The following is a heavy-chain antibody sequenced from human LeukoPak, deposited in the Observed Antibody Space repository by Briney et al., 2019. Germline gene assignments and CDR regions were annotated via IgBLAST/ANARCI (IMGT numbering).Heavy chain of an antibody. D-gene: IGHD3-10*01. CDR1: GFTFSDYN. V-gene: IGHV3-30-3*01. CDR3: ARDLIGRYTFDY. J-gene: IGHJ4*02. Sequence: GRSLRLSCAASGFTFSDYNMHWVRQAPGKGLDWVALMSPDGNKKYYADSVKGRFTISRDNSKNTVDLQLNSLRAEDTAVYYCARDLIGRYTFDYCGQGPLVTASS. CDR2: MSPDGNKK.